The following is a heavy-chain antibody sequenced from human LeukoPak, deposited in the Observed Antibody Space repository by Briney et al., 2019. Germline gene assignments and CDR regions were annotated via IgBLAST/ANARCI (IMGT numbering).Heavy chain of an antibody. CDR1: GGSISSYY. V-gene: IGHV4-59*01. Sequence: SETLSLTCTVSGGSISSYYWSWIRQPPGKGLEWIGYIYYSGSTNYNPSLKSRVTISVDTSKNQFSLKLSSVTAADTAVYYCARTTTYYYYYYMDVWGKGTTVTVSS. CDR3: ARTTTYYYYYYMDV. J-gene: IGHJ6*03. CDR2: IYYSGST. D-gene: IGHD4-11*01.